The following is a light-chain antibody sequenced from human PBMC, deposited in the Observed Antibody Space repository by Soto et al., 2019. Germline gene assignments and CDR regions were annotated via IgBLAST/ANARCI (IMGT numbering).Light chain of an antibody. J-gene: IGKJ5*01. Sequence: EIVLTQSPAALSLSPGEIATLSCRASQSIRTSLAWYQQKPGQAPRLVIFDASNRANGVPARFGGSGSGTDFTLTINSLEPEDFAVYYCQQYNNWPITFGQGTRLEI. V-gene: IGKV3-11*01. CDR3: QQYNNWPIT. CDR2: DAS. CDR1: QSIRTS.